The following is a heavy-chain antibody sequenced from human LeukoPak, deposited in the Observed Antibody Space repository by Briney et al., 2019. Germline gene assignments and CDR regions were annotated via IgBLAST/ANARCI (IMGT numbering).Heavy chain of an antibody. CDR3: ARGPDSSGYYRPDY. J-gene: IGHJ4*02. V-gene: IGHV3-21*04. D-gene: IGHD3-22*01. CDR2: ISSSSSYI. CDR1: GFTFSSYS. Sequence: GGSLRLSCAASGFTFSSYSMNWVRQAPGKGLEWVSSISSSSSYIYYADSVKGRFTISRDNAKNSLYLQMNSLRAEDTAVYYCARGPDSSGYYRPDYWGQGTLVTVSS.